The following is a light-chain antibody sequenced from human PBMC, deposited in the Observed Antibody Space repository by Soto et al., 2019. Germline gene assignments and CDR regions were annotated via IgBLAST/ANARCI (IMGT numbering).Light chain of an antibody. CDR3: QQYGTSPIT. V-gene: IGKV3-20*01. CDR2: GAS. J-gene: IGKJ5*01. CDR1: QTVSSY. Sequence: ENGLKQSPSPPSLSPGEKATLSCQASQTVSSYLTWYQQRPGQAPRLLISGASRRATGIPDRFSGSGSGTDFTLTISRLEPEDFALYYCQQYGTSPITFGQGTRLEIK.